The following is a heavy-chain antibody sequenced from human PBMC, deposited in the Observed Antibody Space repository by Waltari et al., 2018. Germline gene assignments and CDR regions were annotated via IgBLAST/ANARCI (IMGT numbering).Heavy chain of an antibody. D-gene: IGHD1-26*01. J-gene: IGHJ4*02. V-gene: IGHV4-61*02. CDR3: ARGPLLSKVDY. Sequence: QVQLQESGPGLVKPSQTLSLTCTVSGGSIDSGSYYWSWIRQPAGKGLEWIGRIYTSGSTNYNPSLKRRVTISVDTSKNQFSLKLSSVTAADTAVYYGARGPLLSKVDYWGQGTLVTVSS. CDR1: GGSIDSGSYY. CDR2: IYTSGST.